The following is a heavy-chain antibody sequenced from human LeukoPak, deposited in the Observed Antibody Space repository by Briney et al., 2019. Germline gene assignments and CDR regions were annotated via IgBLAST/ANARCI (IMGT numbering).Heavy chain of an antibody. CDR1: GFTFHDYA. CDR2: ISWNSGSI. D-gene: IGHD1-1*01. Sequence: GRSLRLSCAASGFTFHDYAMHWVRQAPGKGLEGVSGISWNSGSIGYADSVKGRFTISRDNAKNSLYLQMNSLRAEDTALYYCAKPRGYNWNDESPLDYWGQGTLVTASS. CDR3: AKPRGYNWNDESPLDY. V-gene: IGHV3-9*01. J-gene: IGHJ4*02.